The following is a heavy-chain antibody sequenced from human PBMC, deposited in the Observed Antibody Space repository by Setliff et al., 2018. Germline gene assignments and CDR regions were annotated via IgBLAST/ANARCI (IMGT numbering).Heavy chain of an antibody. D-gene: IGHD3-16*02. V-gene: IGHV3-74*01. CDR1: GFTFSSHW. CDR3: ARDRGQVTVNNRYGFYYYGMDV. Sequence: GGSLRLSCAAAGFTFSSHWMHWVRQAPGKRLMWVSRINNDGSSTTYEDSVKGRFTISRDNSKNTVYLRMNALRAEDTGLYYCARDRGQVTVNNRYGFYYYGMDVWGQGTTVTVSS. J-gene: IGHJ6*02. CDR2: INNDGSST.